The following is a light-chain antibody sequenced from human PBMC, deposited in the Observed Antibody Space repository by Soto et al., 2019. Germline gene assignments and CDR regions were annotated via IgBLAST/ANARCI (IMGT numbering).Light chain of an antibody. J-gene: IGKJ3*01. V-gene: IGKV4-1*01. CDR3: QQYYSTPPFT. CDR1: QSVLYSSNNKNY. CDR2: WAS. Sequence: DIVMTQSPDSLAVSLGERATINCKSSQSVLYSSNNKNYLAWYQQKPGQPPKLLIYWASTRESGVTDRFSGSGSGTDFTLTISSLQADDVAVYYCQQYYSTPPFTFGPGTKVDIK.